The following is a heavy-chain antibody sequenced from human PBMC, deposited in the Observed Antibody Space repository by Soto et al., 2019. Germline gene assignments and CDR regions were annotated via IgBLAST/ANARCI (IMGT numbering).Heavy chain of an antibody. D-gene: IGHD3-22*01. Sequence: GGSLRLSCAASGFTFSSYAMHWVRQAPGKGLEWVVVISYDGSNKYYADSVKGRFTISRDNSKNTLYMQMNSLRSEDTAVYYCASATTYYYDSSGNWNDYWGQGT. J-gene: IGHJ4*02. CDR1: GFTFSSYA. CDR2: ISYDGSNK. CDR3: ASATTYYYDSSGNWNDY. V-gene: IGHV3-30-3*01.